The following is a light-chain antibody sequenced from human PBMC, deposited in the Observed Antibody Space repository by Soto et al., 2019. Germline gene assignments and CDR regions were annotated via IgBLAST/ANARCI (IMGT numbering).Light chain of an antibody. CDR3: HQYDDGPYT. J-gene: IGKJ2*01. CDR2: GAS. CDR1: QSVSSN. V-gene: IGKV3-15*01. Sequence: EIGITQSPATLSLSRGERATLACRASQSVSSNVAWYQQIPGQTPRLLIYGASTRATGIPVRFSGSGSGTEFTLTISSLQSEDFAVYYCHQYDDGPYTFGQGTKVDIK.